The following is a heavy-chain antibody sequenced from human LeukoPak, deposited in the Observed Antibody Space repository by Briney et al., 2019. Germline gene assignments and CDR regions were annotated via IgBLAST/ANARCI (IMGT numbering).Heavy chain of an antibody. Sequence: SETLSLTCTVSGGSISSSSYYWGWIRQPPGKGLEWIGSIYYSGSTYYNPFLKSRVTISVDTSKNQFSLKLSSVTAADTAVYYCARVRGIAAAGTIRFDPWGQGTLVTVSS. CDR2: IYYSGST. J-gene: IGHJ5*02. CDR1: GGSISSSSYY. D-gene: IGHD6-13*01. CDR3: ARVRGIAAAGTIRFDP. V-gene: IGHV4-39*07.